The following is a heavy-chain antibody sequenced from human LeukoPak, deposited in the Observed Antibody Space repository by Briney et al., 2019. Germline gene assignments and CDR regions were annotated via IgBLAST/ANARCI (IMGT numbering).Heavy chain of an antibody. V-gene: IGHV1-46*01. D-gene: IGHD3-16*02. Sequence: ASVKVSCKASGYSFTSHYMHWVRQAPGQGLEWMGLINPSGSSTLYAQKFQGRVTMTRDMSTTTDYMELSSLRSEDTAVYYCAKGGSYRSQPYFDYWGQGTPVTVSS. CDR1: GYSFTSHY. CDR3: AKGGSYRSQPYFDY. CDR2: INPSGSST. J-gene: IGHJ4*02.